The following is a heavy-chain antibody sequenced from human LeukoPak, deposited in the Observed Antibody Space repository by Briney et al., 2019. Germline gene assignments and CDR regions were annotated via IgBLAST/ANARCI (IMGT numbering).Heavy chain of an antibody. J-gene: IGHJ4*02. CDR1: GFTFSTSW. CDR2: IKQDGSEK. Sequence: GGSLRLSCAASGFTFSTSWMTWVRQAPGKGLEWVANIKQDGSEKVYVDSVKGRFTISRDNAKRSLYLQMNSLRAEDTAVYYCARDPYTGNYGGFDWWGQGTQVTVSS. CDR3: ARDPYTGNYGGFDW. V-gene: IGHV3-7*01. D-gene: IGHD1-26*01.